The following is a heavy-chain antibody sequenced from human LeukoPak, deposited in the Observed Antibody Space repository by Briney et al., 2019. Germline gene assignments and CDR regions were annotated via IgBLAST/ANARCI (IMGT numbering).Heavy chain of an antibody. CDR1: GYSFTNYW. Sequence: KYGESLKISCKGSGYSFTNYWIGWVRQMPGKGLEWMGIMYPGESDTRYSPSFQGQVTISADKSINTAFLQWSSLKASDTAMYYCARQAYGSGSYSAHWGQGTLVTVSS. J-gene: IGHJ4*02. D-gene: IGHD3-10*01. CDR3: ARQAYGSGSYSAH. CDR2: MYPGESDT. V-gene: IGHV5-51*01.